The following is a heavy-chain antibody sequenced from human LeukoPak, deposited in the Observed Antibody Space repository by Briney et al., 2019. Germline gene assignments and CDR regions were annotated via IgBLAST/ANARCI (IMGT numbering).Heavy chain of an antibody. CDR2: TNSDGSVR. Sequence: GESLRLSCAASGFGFSSHWMHWVRQAPGKGPVWVSRTNSDGSVRNYADSVEGRFIISRDNAKNTLYLQMNSLGAEDTAVYFCARDPSVNNAIGYNWFDHWGQGALVTVSS. D-gene: IGHD2/OR15-2a*01. V-gene: IGHV3-74*01. J-gene: IGHJ5*02. CDR1: GFGFSSHW. CDR3: ARDPSVNNAIGYNWFDH.